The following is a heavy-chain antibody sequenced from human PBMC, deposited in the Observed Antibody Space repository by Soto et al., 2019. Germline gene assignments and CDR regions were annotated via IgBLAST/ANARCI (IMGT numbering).Heavy chain of an antibody. D-gene: IGHD3-22*01. V-gene: IGHV5-51*01. CDR3: ARQAQGYYDSSGYYALPHGMDV. J-gene: IGHJ6*02. CDR1: GYSFTSYW. CDR2: IYPGDSDT. Sequence: GESLKISCKGSGYSFTSYWIGWVRQMPGKGLEWMGIIYPGDSDTRYSPSFQGQVTISADKSISTAYLQWSSLKASDTAMYYCARQAQGYYDSSGYYALPHGMDVWGQGTTVTVSS.